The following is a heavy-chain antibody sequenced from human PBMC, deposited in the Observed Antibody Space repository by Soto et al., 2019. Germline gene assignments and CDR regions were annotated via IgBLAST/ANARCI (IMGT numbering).Heavy chain of an antibody. CDR3: ARGIAAAGPKIDY. V-gene: IGHV3-30-3*01. CDR1: GFTFSSYA. Sequence: PGGSLRLSCAASGFTFSSYAMHWVRQAPGKGLQWLTTISHNGDNKYYPDSMKGRFTISRDNSKNTLYLQMNSLRADDTAVYYCARGIAAAGPKIDYWGQGTLVTVSS. CDR2: ISHNGDNK. D-gene: IGHD6-13*01. J-gene: IGHJ4*02.